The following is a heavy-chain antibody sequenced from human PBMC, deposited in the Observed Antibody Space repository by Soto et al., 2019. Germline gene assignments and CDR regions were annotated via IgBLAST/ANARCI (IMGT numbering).Heavy chain of an antibody. Sequence: PGGSLRPSCAASGFTFSSYGMHWVRQAPGKGLEWVAVIWYDGSNKYYADSVKGRFTISRDNSKNTLYLQMNSLRAEDTAVYFCVREDFWNGCDHWGQGTQVTVSS. V-gene: IGHV3-33*01. J-gene: IGHJ4*02. D-gene: IGHD3-3*01. CDR1: GFTFSSYG. CDR3: VREDFWNGCDH. CDR2: IWYDGSNK.